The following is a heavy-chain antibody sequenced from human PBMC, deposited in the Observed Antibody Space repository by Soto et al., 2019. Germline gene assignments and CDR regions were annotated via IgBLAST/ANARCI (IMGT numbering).Heavy chain of an antibody. D-gene: IGHD3-9*01. V-gene: IGHV3-48*03. J-gene: IGHJ4*02. CDR1: GFTFSSYE. CDR3: ASFGWLSTIDY. CDR2: ISSSGSTI. Sequence: HPVGSLRLSCAASGFTFSSYEMNWVRQAPGKGLEWVSYISSSGSTIYYADSVKGRFTISRDNAKNSLYLQMNSLRAEDTAVYYCASFGWLSTIDYWGQGTLVTVSS.